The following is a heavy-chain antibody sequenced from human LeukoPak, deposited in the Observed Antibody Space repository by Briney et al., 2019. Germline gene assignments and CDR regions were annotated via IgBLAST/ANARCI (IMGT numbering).Heavy chain of an antibody. CDR2: ISFDGSYK. CDR1: GFTFQTFG. D-gene: IGHD2-15*01. CDR3: ARDAYCSGGSCYWFDY. Sequence: GGSLRLSCAVSGFTFQTFGMHWVRQTPGKGLEWVALISFDGSYKYYTDSVKGRFTISRDNAKNSLYLQMNSLRAEDTAVYYCARDAYCSGGSCYWFDYWGQGTLVTVSS. V-gene: IGHV3-30*03. J-gene: IGHJ4*02.